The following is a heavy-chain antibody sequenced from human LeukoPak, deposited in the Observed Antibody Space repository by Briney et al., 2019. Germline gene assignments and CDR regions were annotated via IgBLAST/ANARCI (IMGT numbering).Heavy chain of an antibody. D-gene: IGHD6-13*01. CDR2: ISPSGDIT. CDR3: ARETAAAGKSSMDV. CDR1: GFTFSNYG. V-gene: IGHV3-21*01. J-gene: IGHJ6*03. Sequence: GGSLRLSCAASGFTFSNYGMNWVRQAPGKGLEWVSGISPSGDITYYADSVKGRFTISRDNAKNSLYLQMNSLRAEDTAVYYCARETAAAGKSSMDVWGKGTTVTVSS.